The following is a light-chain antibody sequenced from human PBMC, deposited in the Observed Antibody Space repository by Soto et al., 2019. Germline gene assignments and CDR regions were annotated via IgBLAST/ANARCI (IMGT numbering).Light chain of an antibody. J-gene: IGKJ1*01. V-gene: IGKV3-15*01. Sequence: EIVMTQSPATLSVSPGERATLSCRASQSVSSNLAWYQQKPGQPPRLLIYRASTRATGIPARFSGSGSGTEFTLTISSLQSEDFAVYYCQHYNNWPPWTFGQGTNVEIK. CDR2: RAS. CDR1: QSVSSN. CDR3: QHYNNWPPWT.